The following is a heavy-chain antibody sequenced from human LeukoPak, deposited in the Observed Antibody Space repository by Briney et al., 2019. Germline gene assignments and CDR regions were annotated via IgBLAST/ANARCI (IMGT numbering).Heavy chain of an antibody. CDR1: GYTFTGYY. Sequence: GASVKVSCKASGYTFTGYYMHWVRQAPGQGLEWMGWINPNSGGTNYAQKFQGRVTMTRDTSISTAYMELSRLRSDDTAVYYCARKMRTTGTPFDPWGQGTLVTVSS. D-gene: IGHD1-1*01. CDR2: INPNSGGT. J-gene: IGHJ5*02. CDR3: ARKMRTTGTPFDP. V-gene: IGHV1-2*02.